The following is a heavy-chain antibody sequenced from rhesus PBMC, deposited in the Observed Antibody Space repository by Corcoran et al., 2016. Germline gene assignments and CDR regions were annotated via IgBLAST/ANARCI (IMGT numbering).Heavy chain of an antibody. CDR3: ARGILRSASFDY. D-gene: IGHD4-29*01. Sequence: QVKLQQWGEGLVKPSETLSLTCAVYGGSITGYYWSWIRQPPGKGLEWIGNVDGNSASTNYNPSLKNLVTISKDTSKNQFSLKLSSVTAADTAVYYCARGILRSASFDYWGQGVLVTVSS. J-gene: IGHJ4*01. V-gene: IGHV4-73*01. CDR2: VDGNSAST. CDR1: GGSITGYY.